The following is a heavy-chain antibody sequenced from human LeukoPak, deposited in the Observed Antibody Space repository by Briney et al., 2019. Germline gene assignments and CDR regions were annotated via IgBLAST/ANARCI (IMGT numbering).Heavy chain of an antibody. CDR2: INSDGSST. Sequence: GGSLRLSCAASGFTFSSYWMHWVRQAPGKGLVWVSRINSDGSSTSYADSVKGRFTISRDNAKNTLYLQMKSLRAEDTAVYYCARVPDISGYSGDFDYWGQGTLVTVSS. J-gene: IGHJ4*02. D-gene: IGHD3-22*01. V-gene: IGHV3-74*01. CDR1: GFTFSSYW. CDR3: ARVPDISGYSGDFDY.